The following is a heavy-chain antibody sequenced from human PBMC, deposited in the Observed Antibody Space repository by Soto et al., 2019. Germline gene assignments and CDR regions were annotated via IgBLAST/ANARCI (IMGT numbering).Heavy chain of an antibody. CDR1: GFPFSFYG. CDR3: ARDDAFDNENGFDM. D-gene: IGHD3-3*02. Sequence: PWGSLRLSCAVSGFPFSFYGFHWVRQSPGKGLEWLGVIVSDGSAIYHAVSLEGRFFISRDNSKDILYLQKNSLIVEDTAVYYCARDDAFDNENGFDMWCQGTMVTVSS. V-gene: IGHV3-33*01. J-gene: IGHJ3*02. CDR2: IVSDGSAI.